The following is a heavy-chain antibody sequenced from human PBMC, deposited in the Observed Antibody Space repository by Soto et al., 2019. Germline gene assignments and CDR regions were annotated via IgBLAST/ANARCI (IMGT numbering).Heavy chain of an antibody. CDR2: INPNSGGT. Sequence: ASVKVSCKASGYTFTGYYMHWVRQAPGQGLEWMGWINPNSGGTNYAQKFQGWVTMTRDTSIGTAYMELSRLRSDDTAVYYCARSPYIYCRGGSCYSDYSYGMDVWGQGTTVTVS. D-gene: IGHD2-15*01. CDR3: ARSPYIYCRGGSCYSDYSYGMDV. J-gene: IGHJ6*02. V-gene: IGHV1-2*04. CDR1: GYTFTGYY.